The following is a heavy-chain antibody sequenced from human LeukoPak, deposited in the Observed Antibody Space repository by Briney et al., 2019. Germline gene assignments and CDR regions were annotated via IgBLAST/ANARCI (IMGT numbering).Heavy chain of an antibody. D-gene: IGHD3-22*01. Sequence: ASVKVSCKASGYTFTGYYMHWVRQAPGQGLEWMGWINPNSGGTNYAQKFQGRVTMTRDTSISTAYMELSRLRSDDTAVYYCARVVSSGYYYQDPFDYWGQGTLVTVSS. CDR2: INPNSGGT. CDR1: GYTFTGYY. V-gene: IGHV1-2*02. CDR3: ARVVSSGYYYQDPFDY. J-gene: IGHJ4*02.